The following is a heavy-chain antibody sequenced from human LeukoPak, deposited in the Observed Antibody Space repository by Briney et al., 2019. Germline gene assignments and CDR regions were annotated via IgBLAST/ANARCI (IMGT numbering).Heavy chain of an antibody. D-gene: IGHD3-16*01. CDR2: IQYDGGNK. J-gene: IGHJ4*03. Sequence: GRSLRLSCAASGFIFSSYALHWVRQAPGKGLEWVTFIQYDGGNKNYADSVRGRFTISRDNSKNTLYLQMNSLRAEDTAVYYCATDVYYRDSTGYFDNWGQGTLVTVSS. CDR3: ATDVYYRDSTGYFDN. V-gene: IGHV3-30*04. CDR1: GFIFSSYA.